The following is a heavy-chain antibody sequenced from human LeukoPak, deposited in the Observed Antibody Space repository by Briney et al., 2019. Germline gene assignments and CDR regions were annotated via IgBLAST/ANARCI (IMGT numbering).Heavy chain of an antibody. CDR3: ARCFSNNWFGRYDYYMDV. D-gene: IGHD6-13*01. CDR2: VYTSGST. CDR1: GGSISSGSYY. Sequence: PSETLSLTCTASGGSISSGSYYWSWIRQPAGKGLEWIGRVYTSGSTNYNPSLKSRVTISVDTSKSRFSLKLSSVIAADTAVYYCARCFSNNWFGRYDYYMDVWGKGTTVTVSS. J-gene: IGHJ6*03. V-gene: IGHV4-61*02.